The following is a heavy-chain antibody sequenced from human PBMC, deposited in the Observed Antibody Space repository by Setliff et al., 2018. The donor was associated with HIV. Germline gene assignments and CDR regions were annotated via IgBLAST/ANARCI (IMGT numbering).Heavy chain of an antibody. CDR2: IYYNGRT. V-gene: IGHV4-31*03. CDR3: VRERRRSPLSYGLDV. J-gene: IGHJ6*02. Sequence: ASETLSLTCTVSGGSISSGGYYWNWIRQYPVKGLEWIGHIYYNGRTLFNPALGTRLNMSVDTSENQFSLHLNSVTAADTAVYYCVRERRRSPLSYGLDVWAKGPRSPSP. CDR1: GGSISSGGYY.